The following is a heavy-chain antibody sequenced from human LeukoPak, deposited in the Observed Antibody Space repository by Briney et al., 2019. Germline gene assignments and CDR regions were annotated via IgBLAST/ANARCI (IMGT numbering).Heavy chain of an antibody. CDR3: ARESHGKWLVPGGP. V-gene: IGHV1-69*04. J-gene: IGHJ3*01. D-gene: IGHD6-19*01. Sequence: SVKVSCKASGGTFSSYAISWVRQAPGQGLEWMGRIIPILGIANYAQKFQGRVTITADKSTSTAYMELSSLRSEDTAVYYCARESHGKWLVPGGPWGQGTMVTVSS. CDR1: GGTFSSYA. CDR2: IIPILGIA.